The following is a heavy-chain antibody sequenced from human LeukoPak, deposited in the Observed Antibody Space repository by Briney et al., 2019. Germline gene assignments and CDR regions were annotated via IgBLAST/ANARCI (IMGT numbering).Heavy chain of an antibody. D-gene: IGHD3-10*01. CDR2: INKDGRAT. CDR1: GFTFSDSW. J-gene: IGHJ4*02. CDR3: AKDMIRGASDH. V-gene: IGHV3-74*01. Sequence: GGSLRISCAASGFTFSDSWMHWFRQVPGKGLMWVSHINKDGRATNYADSVKGRFFMSRDNAKNTLYLQMNSLRDEDTALYYCAKDMIRGASDHWGQGILVTVSS.